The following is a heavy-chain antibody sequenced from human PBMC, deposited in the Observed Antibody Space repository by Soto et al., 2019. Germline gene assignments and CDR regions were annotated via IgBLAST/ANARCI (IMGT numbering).Heavy chain of an antibody. V-gene: IGHV3-30*18. D-gene: IGHD3-3*02. J-gene: IGHJ6*02. CDR3: AKDWPILGNYYYYYGMDV. Sequence: GGSLRLSCAASGFTFSSYGMHWVRQAPGKGLEWVAVISYDGSNKYYADSVKGRFAISRDNSKNTLYLQMNSLRAEDTAVYYCAKDWPILGNYYYYYGMDVWGQGTTVTVSS. CDR2: ISYDGSNK. CDR1: GFTFSSYG.